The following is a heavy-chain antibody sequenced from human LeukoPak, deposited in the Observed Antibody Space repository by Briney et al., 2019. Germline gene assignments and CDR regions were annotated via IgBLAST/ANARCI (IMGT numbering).Heavy chain of an antibody. D-gene: IGHD3-3*01. CDR2: ISYDGSNK. CDR1: GFTFSSYA. CDR3: AGDSITIFGVAPPHYYGMDV. Sequence: GGSLRLSCAASGFTFSSYAMHWVRQAPGKGLEWVAVISYDGSNKYYADSVKGRFTISRDNSKNTLYLQMNGLRAEDTAVYYCAGDSITIFGVAPPHYYGMDVWGQGTTVTVSS. V-gene: IGHV3-30-3*01. J-gene: IGHJ6*02.